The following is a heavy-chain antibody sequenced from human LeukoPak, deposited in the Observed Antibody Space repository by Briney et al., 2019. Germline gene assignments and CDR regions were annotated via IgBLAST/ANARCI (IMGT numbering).Heavy chain of an antibody. CDR2: ISSSSSYI. Sequence: GGSLRLSCAASGFTFSSYSMNWVRQAPGKGLEWVSSISSSSSYIYYADSVKGRFIISRDNAKNSLYLQMNSLRAEDTAVYYCARVNRGDAFDIWGQGTLVTVSS. D-gene: IGHD3-16*02. J-gene: IGHJ3*02. CDR3: ARVNRGDAFDI. V-gene: IGHV3-21*01. CDR1: GFTFSSYS.